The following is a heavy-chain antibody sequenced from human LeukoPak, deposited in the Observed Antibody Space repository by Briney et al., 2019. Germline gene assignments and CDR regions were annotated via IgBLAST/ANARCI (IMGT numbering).Heavy chain of an antibody. CDR1: GFTFSSYG. CDR2: IWYDGSNK. J-gene: IGHJ1*01. Sequence: TGGSLRLSCAVSGFTFSSYGMHWVRQAPGKGLEWVAAIWYDGSNKYYADSVKGRFTISRDNSKNTLYVQMNSLRAEDTAVYYCASGSGWYSGYFQHWGQGTRVTVSS. V-gene: IGHV3-33*01. D-gene: IGHD6-19*01. CDR3: ASGSGWYSGYFQH.